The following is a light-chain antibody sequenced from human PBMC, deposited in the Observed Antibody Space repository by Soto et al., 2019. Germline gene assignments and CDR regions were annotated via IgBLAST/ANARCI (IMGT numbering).Light chain of an antibody. V-gene: IGLV2-8*01. J-gene: IGLJ1*01. CDR1: SSDVGGYNY. CDR3: SSYAGSNNFVV. Sequence: QSALAQPPCASGSPGQSVTISCTGTSSDVGGYNYVSWYQQHPGKAPKLMIYEVSKRPSGVPDRFSGSKSGNTASLTVSGLQAEDEADYYCSSYAGSNNFVVFGTGTKVTVL. CDR2: EVS.